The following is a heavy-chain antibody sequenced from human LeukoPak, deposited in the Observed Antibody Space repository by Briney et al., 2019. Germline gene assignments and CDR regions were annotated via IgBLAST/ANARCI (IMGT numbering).Heavy chain of an antibody. CDR2: IIPIFGTA. D-gene: IGHD2-2*01. V-gene: IGHV1-69*06. CDR1: GGTFSSNA. J-gene: IGHJ4*02. CDR3: ARDRGTSWLPDPLFI. Sequence: ASVKVSCKASGGTFSSNAISWVRQAPGQGLEWMGGIIPIFGTANYAQKFQGRVTITADKSTSTAYMELSSLRSEDTAVYYCARDRGTSWLPDPLFIWGQGTLVTVSS.